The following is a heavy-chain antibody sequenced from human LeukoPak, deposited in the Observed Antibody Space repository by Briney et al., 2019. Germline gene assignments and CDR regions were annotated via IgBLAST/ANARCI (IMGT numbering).Heavy chain of an antibody. D-gene: IGHD6-25*01. J-gene: IGHJ4*02. CDR3: ARLPSGYFSSLDY. CDR2: IYHSGST. V-gene: IGHV4-38-2*01. Sequence: SETLSLTCAVSGYSISSGYYWGWIRQPPGKGLEWIGSIYHSGSTYYNPSLKSRVTISVDTSKNQFSLKLSSVTAADTAVYYCARLPSGYFSSLDYWGQGTLVTVSS. CDR1: GYSISSGYY.